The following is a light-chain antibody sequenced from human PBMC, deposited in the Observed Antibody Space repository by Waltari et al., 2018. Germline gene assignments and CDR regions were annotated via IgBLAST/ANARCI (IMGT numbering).Light chain of an antibody. J-gene: IGKJ2*01. V-gene: IGKV1-39*01. CDR1: QTIKDY. CDR3: QQSYSAPYT. CDR2: EVS. Sequence: DIQMTQSPSPLSVFVGDRVTITCRASQTIKDYLNWYQQKPGEAPKFLIYEVSNLDSGVPSRFSGSGSGTDFTLTISSLQPEDFATYYCQQSYSAPYTFGQGTKLDIK.